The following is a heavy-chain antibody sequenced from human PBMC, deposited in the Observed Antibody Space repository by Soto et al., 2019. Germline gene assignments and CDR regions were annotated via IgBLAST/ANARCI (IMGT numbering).Heavy chain of an antibody. J-gene: IGHJ6*02. CDR1: GVTFSDFD. CDR3: ARDGIRLRLSKDYFNGMAL. V-gene: IGHV1-69*01. D-gene: IGHD3-3*01. CDR2: IVPRFGSP. Sequence: QVQLVQSGAEMRKPGSSLRVSCKASGVTFSDFDFKWVRQAPGQGLEWMGGIVPRFGSPNYAQKFEGRVTISADESTSTVYMEVSSLTSDDTAVYFCARDGIRLRLSKDYFNGMALRGHGTTITATS.